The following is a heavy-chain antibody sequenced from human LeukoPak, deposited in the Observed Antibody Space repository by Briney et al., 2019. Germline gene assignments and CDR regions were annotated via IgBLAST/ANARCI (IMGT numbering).Heavy chain of an antibody. CDR3: ARHKSFDYLSPIDS. V-gene: IGHV4-39*01. Sequence: AETLTLTCPVSGGSVSSSRYYWGWLRQPPGKGLVWIVSIYYTGSTYYKPFLKSRVTISVNASNNQNPLKLSPVTAADTAEYFCARHKSFDYLSPIDSWGQGTLVTVSS. CDR2: IYYTGST. D-gene: IGHD3-9*01. CDR1: GGSVSSSRYY. J-gene: IGHJ4*02.